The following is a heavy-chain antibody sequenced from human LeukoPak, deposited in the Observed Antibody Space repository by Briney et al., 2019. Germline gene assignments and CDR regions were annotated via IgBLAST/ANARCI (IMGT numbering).Heavy chain of an antibody. CDR2: IYCSGST. D-gene: IGHD3/OR15-3a*01. V-gene: IGHV4-59*01. Sequence: SETLSLTCTVSGGSISSYYWSWIRQPPGKGLEWIGYIYCSGSTNYNPSLKSRVTISVDTSKNQFSLKPSSVTAADTAVYYCARGRRTGSTYWYFDLWGRGTLVTVSS. CDR1: GGSISSYY. J-gene: IGHJ2*01. CDR3: ARGRRTGSTYWYFDL.